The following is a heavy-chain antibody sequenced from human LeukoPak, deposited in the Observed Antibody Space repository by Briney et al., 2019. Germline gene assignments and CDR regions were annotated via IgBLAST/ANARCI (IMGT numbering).Heavy chain of an antibody. CDR2: IYTSGST. CDR1: GGSISSYY. CDR3: AREVNYYDSSGYYLAHYGMDV. D-gene: IGHD3-22*01. J-gene: IGHJ6*02. Sequence: SSETLSLTCTVSGGSISSYYWSWIRQPAGKGLEWIGRIYTSGSTNYNPSLKSRVTMSVDTSKNQFSLKLSSVTAADTAVYYCAREVNYYDSSGYYLAHYGMDVWGQGTTVTVSS. V-gene: IGHV4-4*07.